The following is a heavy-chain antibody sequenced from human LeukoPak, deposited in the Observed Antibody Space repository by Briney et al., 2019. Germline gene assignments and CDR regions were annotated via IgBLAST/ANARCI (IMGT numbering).Heavy chain of an antibody. V-gene: IGHV4-39*07. J-gene: IGHJ4*02. Sequence: SETLSLTCTVSGGSISSSSYYWGWIRQPPGKGLEWIGSIYYSGTTYYNPSLKSRVTISIDTSKNQFSLKLTSVTAADTAVYYCARFTSSTIANFDYWGQGTLVTVSS. D-gene: IGHD4/OR15-4a*01. CDR2: IYYSGTT. CDR3: ARFTSSTIANFDY. CDR1: GGSISSSSYY.